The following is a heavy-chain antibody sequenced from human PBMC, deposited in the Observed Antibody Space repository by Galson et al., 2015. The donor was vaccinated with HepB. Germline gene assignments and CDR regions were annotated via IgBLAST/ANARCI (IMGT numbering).Heavy chain of an antibody. V-gene: IGHV5-51*01. CDR1: GYSFTGYW. CDR3: ARRRGGYFGSGSQDAFDI. CDR2: IYPGDSDT. Sequence: QSGAEVKKPGESLKISCQGSGYSFTGYWIGWVRQMPGKGLEWMGSIYPGDSDTRYSPSFQGQVTISGDKSISTAYLQWNSLKASDTAMYYCARRRGGYFGSGSQDAFDIWGQGTKVIVFS. J-gene: IGHJ3*02. D-gene: IGHD3-10*01.